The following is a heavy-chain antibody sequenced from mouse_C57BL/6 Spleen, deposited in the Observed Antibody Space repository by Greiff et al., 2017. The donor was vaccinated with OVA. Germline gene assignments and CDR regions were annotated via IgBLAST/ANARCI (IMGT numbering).Heavy chain of an antibody. Sequence: VMLVESGAELVRPGASVKLSCKASGYTFTDYYINWVKQRPGQGLEWIARIYPGSGNTYYNEKFKGKATLTAEKSSSTAYMQLSSLTSEDSAVYFCARSSLGKNAMDYWGQGTSVTVSS. CDR1: GYTFTDYY. CDR2: IYPGSGNT. J-gene: IGHJ4*01. CDR3: ARSSLGKNAMDY. V-gene: IGHV1-76*01.